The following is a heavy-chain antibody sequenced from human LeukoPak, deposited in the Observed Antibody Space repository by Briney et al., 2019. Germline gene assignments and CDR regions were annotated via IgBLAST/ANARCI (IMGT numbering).Heavy chain of an antibody. CDR2: INPNSGGT. V-gene: IGHV1-2*02. CDR1: GYTFTGYY. J-gene: IGHJ6*02. Sequence: ASVKVYCKASGYTFTGYYMHGVRQAPGQGLEWMGWINPNSGGTNYAQKFQGRVTMTRDTSISTAYMELSRLRSDDTAVYYCATEYGDYSDGMDVWGQGTTVTVSS. CDR3: ATEYGDYSDGMDV. D-gene: IGHD4-17*01.